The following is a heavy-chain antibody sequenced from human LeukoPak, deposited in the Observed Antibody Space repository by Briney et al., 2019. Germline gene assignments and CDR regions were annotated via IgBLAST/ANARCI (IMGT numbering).Heavy chain of an antibody. V-gene: IGHV4-4*07. CDR2: TYTSGST. CDR3: ARHVVGAAAGRLAYYYMDV. CDR1: GGSISSYY. D-gene: IGHD6-13*01. Sequence: SETLSLTCTVSGGSISSYYWSWIRQPAGKGLEWIGRTYTSGSTNYNPSLKSRVTMSVDTSKDQFSLKLSSVTAADTAVYYCARHVVGAAAGRLAYYYMDVWGKGTTVTISS. J-gene: IGHJ6*03.